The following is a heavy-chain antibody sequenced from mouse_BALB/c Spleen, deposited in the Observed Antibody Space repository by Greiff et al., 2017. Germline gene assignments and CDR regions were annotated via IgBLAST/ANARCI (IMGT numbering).Heavy chain of an antibody. CDR3: DRERDYDGGRGYAMDY. V-gene: IGHV2-6-7*01. J-gene: IGHJ4*01. CDR2: IWGDGST. D-gene: IGHD2-4*01. CDR1: GFSLTGYG. Sequence: QVQLKESGPGLVAPSQSLSITCTVSGFSLTGYGVNWVRQPPGKGLEWLGMIWGDGSTDYNSALKSRLSISKDNSKSQVFLKMNSLQTDDTARYYCDRERDYDGGRGYAMDYWGQGTSVTVSS.